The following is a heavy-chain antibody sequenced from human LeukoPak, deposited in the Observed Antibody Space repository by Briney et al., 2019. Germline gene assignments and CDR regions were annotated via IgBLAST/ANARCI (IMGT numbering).Heavy chain of an antibody. D-gene: IGHD6-19*01. V-gene: IGHV4-4*07. CDR2: MYTSGNS. Sequence: NPSETLSLTCSVSGGSISGYYWTWIRQPAGKGLEWIGRMYTSGNSNYNPSLKSRVTMSVDTSKNQFSLKLNSMTAADTAVYYCARDRDLVPAGIRGQGTLVTVSS. CDR1: GGSISGYY. J-gene: IGHJ4*02. CDR3: ARDRDLVPAGI.